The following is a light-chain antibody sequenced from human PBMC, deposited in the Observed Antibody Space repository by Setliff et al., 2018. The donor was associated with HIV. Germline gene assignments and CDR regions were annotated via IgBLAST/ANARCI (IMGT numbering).Light chain of an antibody. V-gene: IGLV2-18*02. CDR1: SSDVGSYNR. J-gene: IGLJ1*01. Sequence: QSALTQPPSVSGSPGQSVTISCTGTSSDVGSYNRVSWYQQPPGTAPKLMMYEVSNRPSGVPDRFSGSKSGNTASLTISGLQAEDEADYYCSSYTSSSTPYVFGTGTKVTVL. CDR2: EVS. CDR3: SSYTSSSTPYV.